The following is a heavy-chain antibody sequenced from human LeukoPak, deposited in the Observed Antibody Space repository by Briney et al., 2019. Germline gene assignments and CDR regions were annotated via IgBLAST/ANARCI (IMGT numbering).Heavy chain of an antibody. CDR1: GFTLSSYR. CDR3: ARRPYMDV. V-gene: IGHV3-7*03. J-gene: IGHJ6*04. Sequence: QPGGSLRLSCAASGFTLSSYRMSRVRQAPGKGLEWVANIKQDGSEKYYVDSVKGRFTISRDSAKNSLYLQMNSLRAEDTAVYYCARRPYMDVWGKGTTVTVSS. CDR2: IKQDGSEK.